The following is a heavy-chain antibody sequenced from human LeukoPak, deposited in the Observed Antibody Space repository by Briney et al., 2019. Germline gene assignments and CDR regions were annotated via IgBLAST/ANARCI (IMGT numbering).Heavy chain of an antibody. Sequence: PGGSLRLSCAASGFTFSDYYMSWVRQAPGKGLEWVSVIYSGGSTYYADSVKGRFTISRDNSKNTLYLQMNSLRAEDTAVYYCARASDILTGPPHYFDYWGQGTLVTVSS. CDR1: GFTFSDYY. J-gene: IGHJ4*02. D-gene: IGHD3-9*01. CDR2: IYSGGST. CDR3: ARASDILTGPPHYFDY. V-gene: IGHV3-66*01.